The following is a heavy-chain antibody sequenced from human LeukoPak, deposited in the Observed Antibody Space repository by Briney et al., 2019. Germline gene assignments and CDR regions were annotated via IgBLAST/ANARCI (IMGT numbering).Heavy chain of an antibody. CDR3: ARYDSSGYYYYFDY. D-gene: IGHD3-22*01. Sequence: GRSLRLSCAASGFTFSSYGMHWVRQAPGKGLEWVSYISSNSGTIDYADSVKGRFTISRDNAKNSLYLQMNSLRAEDTAVYYCARYDSSGYYYYFDYWGQGTLVTVSS. V-gene: IGHV3-48*01. CDR1: GFTFSSYG. J-gene: IGHJ4*02. CDR2: ISSNSGTI.